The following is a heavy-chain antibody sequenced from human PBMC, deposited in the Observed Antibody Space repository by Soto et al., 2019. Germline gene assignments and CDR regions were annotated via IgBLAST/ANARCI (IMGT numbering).Heavy chain of an antibody. CDR3: ARHGPLYYYDSSGYYHTHDAFDI. CDR2: IYYSGST. CDR1: GGSISSSSYY. D-gene: IGHD3-22*01. J-gene: IGHJ3*02. Sequence: PSETLSLTCTVSGGSISSSSYYWGWIRQPPGKGLEWIGSIYYSGSTYYNPSLKSRVTISVDTSKNQFSLKLSSVTAADTAVYYCARHGPLYYYDSSGYYHTHDAFDIWGQGTMVTVSS. V-gene: IGHV4-39*01.